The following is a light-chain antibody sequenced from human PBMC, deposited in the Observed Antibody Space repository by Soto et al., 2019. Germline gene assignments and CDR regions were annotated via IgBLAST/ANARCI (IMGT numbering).Light chain of an antibody. CDR2: EVT. Sequence: QSALTQPPSASGSPGQSVTISCTGTSSDVGGYNYVSWCQQHPGKAPKLMIYEVTKRPSGVPDRFSGSKSGNTASLTVSGLQAEDEADYYCSSYSGSNKLLFGGGTRSPS. J-gene: IGLJ2*01. CDR1: SSDVGGYNY. CDR3: SSYSGSNKLL. V-gene: IGLV2-8*01.